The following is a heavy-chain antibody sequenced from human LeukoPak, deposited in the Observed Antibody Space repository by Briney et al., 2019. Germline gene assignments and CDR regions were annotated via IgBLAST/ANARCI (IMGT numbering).Heavy chain of an antibody. V-gene: IGHV3-66*01. J-gene: IGHJ4*02. D-gene: IGHD3-22*01. CDR3: ARESNSGYYLSY. CDR2: IYSDGRS. Sequence: GGSLRLSCAASGFTVSSNYMSWVRQAPGKGLEWVSVIYSDGRSYYADSVKGRFTISRDNSKNTLYLQMNSLRAEDTALYYCARESNSGYYLSYWGQGTLVAVSS. CDR1: GFTVSSNY.